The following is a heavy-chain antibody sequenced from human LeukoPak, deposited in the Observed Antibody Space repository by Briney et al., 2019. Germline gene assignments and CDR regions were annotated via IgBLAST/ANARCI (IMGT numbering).Heavy chain of an antibody. V-gene: IGHV3-53*01. CDR1: GLTVSSNY. Sequence: GGSLRLSCAASGLTVSSNYMSWVRQAPGKGLEGVSVIYSGGSTYYADSVKGRFTISRDNSKNTLYLQMNSLRAEDTAVYYCVREARSSTSSGAFDIWGQGTMVTVSS. D-gene: IGHD2-2*01. CDR2: IYSGGST. J-gene: IGHJ3*02. CDR3: VREARSSTSSGAFDI.